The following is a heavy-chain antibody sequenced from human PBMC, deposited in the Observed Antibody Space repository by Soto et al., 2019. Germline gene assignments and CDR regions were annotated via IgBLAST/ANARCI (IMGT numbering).Heavy chain of an antibody. V-gene: IGHV1-69*13. CDR3: ARGANYYDSSGSNGHYFDY. CDR2: IIPIFGTA. J-gene: IGHJ4*02. D-gene: IGHD3-22*01. Sequence: SVKVSCKASGGTFSSYAISWVRQAPGQGLEWMGGIIPIFGTANYAQKFQGRVTITADESTSTAYMELSSLRSEDTAVYYCARGANYYDSSGSNGHYFDYWGQGTLVTVSS. CDR1: GGTFSSYA.